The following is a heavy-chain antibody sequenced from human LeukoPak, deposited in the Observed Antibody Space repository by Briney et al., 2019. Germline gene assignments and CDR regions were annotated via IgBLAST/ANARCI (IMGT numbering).Heavy chain of an antibody. D-gene: IGHD3-22*01. CDR2: INPNSGGT. CDR1: GYTFTGYY. Sequence: ASVQVSRKASGYTFTGYYMHWGRRAPGQGLEWMGWINPNSGGTNYAQKFQGRVTMTRDTSISTAYMELSRLRSDDTAVYYCARENYYDSSGYYYDPNYYYGMDVWGQGTTVTVSS. J-gene: IGHJ6*02. V-gene: IGHV1-2*02. CDR3: ARENYYDSSGYYYDPNYYYGMDV.